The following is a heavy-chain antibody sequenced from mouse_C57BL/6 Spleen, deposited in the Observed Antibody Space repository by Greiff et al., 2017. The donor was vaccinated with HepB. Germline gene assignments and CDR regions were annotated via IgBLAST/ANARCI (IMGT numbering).Heavy chain of an antibody. CDR1: GFTFSDYG. D-gene: IGHD1-1*01. CDR2: ISSGSSTI. Sequence: EVQLVESGGGLVKPGGSLKLSCAASGFTFSDYGMHWVRQAPEKGLEWVAYISSGSSTIYYADTVKGRFTISRDNAKNTLFLQMTSLRSEDTAMYYCAPTVVATNYYAMDYWGQGTSVTVSS. V-gene: IGHV5-17*01. CDR3: APTVVATNYYAMDY. J-gene: IGHJ4*01.